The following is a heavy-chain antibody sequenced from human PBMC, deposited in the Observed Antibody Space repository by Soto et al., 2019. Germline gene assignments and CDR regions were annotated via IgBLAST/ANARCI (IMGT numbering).Heavy chain of an antibody. Sequence: QVQLQESGPGLVKPSQTLSLTCTVSGGSISSGGYYWSWIRQHPGKGLEWIGYIYYSGSTYYNPSPKSRVTISVDTSKNQFSLKLSSLTAADTAVYYCARGGELLSKMEGFDYWGQGTLVTVSS. D-gene: IGHD3-10*01. J-gene: IGHJ4*02. CDR3: ARGGELLSKMEGFDY. V-gene: IGHV4-31*03. CDR1: GGSISSGGYY. CDR2: IYYSGST.